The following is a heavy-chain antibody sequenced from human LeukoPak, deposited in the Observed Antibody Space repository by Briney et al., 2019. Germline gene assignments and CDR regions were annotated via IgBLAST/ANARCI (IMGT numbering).Heavy chain of an antibody. V-gene: IGHV1-2*02. Sequence: ASVKVSCKTSGCNFIDYYIHWLRQAPGQGLEWMGWINPNGGGTNYAQKFQGRVTMTSDTSISTAYMELYSLRSDDTAIYYCVRDGVQAPEEFDYWGQGTLVTVSS. CDR2: INPNGGGT. J-gene: IGHJ4*02. CDR1: GCNFIDYY. CDR3: VRDGVQAPEEFDY. D-gene: IGHD3-16*01.